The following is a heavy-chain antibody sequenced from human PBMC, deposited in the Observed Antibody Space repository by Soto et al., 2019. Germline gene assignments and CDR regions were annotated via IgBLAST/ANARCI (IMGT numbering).Heavy chain of an antibody. CDR1: GYTFTSYD. J-gene: IGHJ5*02. D-gene: IGHD1-7*01. CDR3: ARGIPADNWNYAGWFDP. V-gene: IGHV1-8*01. CDR2: MNPNSGNT. Sequence: ASVKVSCKASGYTFTSYDINWVRQATGQGLEWMGWMNPNSGNTGYAQKFQGRVTMTRNTSISTAYMELSSLRSEDTAVYYCARGIPADNWNYAGWFDPWGQGTLVTVSS.